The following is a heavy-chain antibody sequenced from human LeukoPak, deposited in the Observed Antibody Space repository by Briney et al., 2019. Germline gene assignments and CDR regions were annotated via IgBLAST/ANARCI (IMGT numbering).Heavy chain of an antibody. Sequence: GESLKISCKGSGYSFTSYWIGWVRQMPGKGLEWMGIIYPGDSDTRYSPSFQGQVTISADKSISTAYLQWSSLKASDTAMYYCARVRYCGGGSCYTDEYFQHWGQGTLVTVSS. CDR1: GYSFTSYW. V-gene: IGHV5-51*01. D-gene: IGHD2-15*01. CDR3: ARVRYCGGGSCYTDEYFQH. CDR2: IYPGDSDT. J-gene: IGHJ1*01.